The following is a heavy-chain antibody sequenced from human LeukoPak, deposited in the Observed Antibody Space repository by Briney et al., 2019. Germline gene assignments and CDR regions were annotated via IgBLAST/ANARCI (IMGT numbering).Heavy chain of an antibody. CDR3: ARDRIRVSSIVDY. V-gene: IGHV4-39*01. Sequence: SETLSLTCTVSGGSISSSSYYWGWIRQPPGKGLEWIGSIYYSGSTYYNPSLKSRVTISVDTSKNQFSLKLSSVTAADTAVYYCARDRIRVSSIVDYWGQGTLVTVSS. J-gene: IGHJ4*02. CDR1: GGSISSSSYY. CDR2: IYYSGST. D-gene: IGHD2-21*01.